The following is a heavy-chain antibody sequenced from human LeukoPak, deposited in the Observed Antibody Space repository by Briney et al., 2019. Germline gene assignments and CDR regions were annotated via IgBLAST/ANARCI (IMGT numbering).Heavy chain of an antibody. V-gene: IGHV3-21*01. J-gene: IGHJ6*04. CDR3: AREWWGMVRGTSYGMDV. CDR1: GFTFSSYS. D-gene: IGHD3-10*01. CDR2: ISSSSSYI. Sequence: KPGGSLRLSCAASGFTFSSYSMNWVRQAPGKGLEWVSSISSSSSYIYYADSVKGRFTISRDNAKNSLYLQMNSLRAEDTAVYYCAREWWGMVRGTSYGMDVWGKGTTVTVSS.